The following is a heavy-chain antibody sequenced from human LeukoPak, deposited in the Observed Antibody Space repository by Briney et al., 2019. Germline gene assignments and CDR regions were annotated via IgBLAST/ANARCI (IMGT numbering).Heavy chain of an antibody. CDR2: VSSGGDIT. V-gene: IGHV3-11*01. Sequence: PGGSLRLSCAASGFTFSDYYISWIRQAPGKGLEWLSIVSSGGDITTYADSVKGRFTISRDNTRNLLFLQMNSLRAEDTAVYYCAKGSTDFDYWGQGTLVTVSS. J-gene: IGHJ4*02. CDR3: AKGSTDFDY. CDR1: GFTFSDYY.